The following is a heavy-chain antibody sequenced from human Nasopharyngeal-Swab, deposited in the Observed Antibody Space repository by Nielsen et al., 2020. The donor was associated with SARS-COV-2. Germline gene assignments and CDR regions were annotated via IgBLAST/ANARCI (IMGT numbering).Heavy chain of an antibody. D-gene: IGHD3-22*01. CDR2: ISGTSTYI. CDR1: GFTVSSNY. Sequence: GGSLRLSCAASGFTVSSNYMNWVRQAPGKGLEWVSSISGTSTYIYYADSVKGRFTISRDNAKNSLYLQMNSLRAEDTAVYYCARITRAVVIGGSDYWGQGTLVTVSS. V-gene: IGHV3-21*01. CDR3: ARITRAVVIGGSDY. J-gene: IGHJ4*02.